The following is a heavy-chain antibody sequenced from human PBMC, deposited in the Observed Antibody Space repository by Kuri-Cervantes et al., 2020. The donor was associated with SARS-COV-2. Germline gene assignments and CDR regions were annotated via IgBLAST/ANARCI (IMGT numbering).Heavy chain of an antibody. CDR3: ARSGDSRHTIFGVVITMGVDY. V-gene: IGHV4-38-2*02. Sequence: SETLSLTCRVSGYSISSGYYWGWIRQPPGKGLEWIGSIYHSGSTYYNPSLKSRVTISVDTSKNQFSLKLSSVTAADTAVYYCARSGDSRHTIFGVVITMGVDYWGQGTLVTVSS. CDR2: IYHSGST. J-gene: IGHJ4*02. CDR1: GYSISSGYY. D-gene: IGHD3-3*01.